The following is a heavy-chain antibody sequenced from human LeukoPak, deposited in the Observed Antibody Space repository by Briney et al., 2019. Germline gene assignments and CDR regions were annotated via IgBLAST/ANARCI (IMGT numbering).Heavy chain of an antibody. J-gene: IGHJ4*02. V-gene: IGHV3-23*01. D-gene: IGHD5-18*01. Sequence: GGSLRLSCAASGFPFSSYAMSWVRQAPGKGLEWVSAISGSGGSTYYADSVKGRFTISRDNSKNTLYLQMNSLRAEDTAVYYCASDVDTAMVTDYWGQGTLVTVSS. CDR1: GFPFSSYA. CDR3: ASDVDTAMVTDY. CDR2: ISGSGGST.